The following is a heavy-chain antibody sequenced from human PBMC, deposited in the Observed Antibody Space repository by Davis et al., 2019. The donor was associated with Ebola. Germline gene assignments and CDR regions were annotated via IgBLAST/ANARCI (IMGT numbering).Heavy chain of an antibody. V-gene: IGHV1-69*13. CDR3: ARDSDYYDSSGYYYWVDY. CDR1: GGTFSSYA. Sequence: AASVKVSCKASGGTFSSYAISWVRQAPGQGLEWMGGIIPIFGTANYAQKFQGRVTITADESTSTAYMELSSLRSEDTAVYYCARDSDYYDSSGYYYWVDYWGQGTLVTVSS. CDR2: IIPIFGTA. D-gene: IGHD3-22*01. J-gene: IGHJ4*02.